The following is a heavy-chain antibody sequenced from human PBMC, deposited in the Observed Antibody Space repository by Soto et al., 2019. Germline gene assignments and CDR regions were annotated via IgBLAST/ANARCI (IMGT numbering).Heavy chain of an antibody. Sequence: GGSLRLSCAASGFTFRTYAMSWVRQAPGKGLEWVSVISGSGGSTKYAVSVKGRFTISRDNSKNTLYLQMNSLGAEDTAVYYCAKVHSSGYFECVDSWGQGTLVTSPQ. CDR1: GFTFRTYA. CDR3: AKVHSSGYFECVDS. V-gene: IGHV3-23*01. D-gene: IGHD3-22*01. CDR2: ISGSGGST. J-gene: IGHJ4*02.